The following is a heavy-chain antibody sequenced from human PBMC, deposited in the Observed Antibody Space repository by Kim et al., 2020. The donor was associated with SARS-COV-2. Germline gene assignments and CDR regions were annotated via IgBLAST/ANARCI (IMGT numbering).Heavy chain of an antibody. D-gene: IGHD3-10*01. CDR3: ARVLRFGEPYFDY. Sequence: NPTPNSRVTISVHTSKTQFSLKLSSVTAADTAVYYCARVLRFGEPYFDYWGQGTLVTVSS. V-gene: IGHV4-34*13. J-gene: IGHJ4*02.